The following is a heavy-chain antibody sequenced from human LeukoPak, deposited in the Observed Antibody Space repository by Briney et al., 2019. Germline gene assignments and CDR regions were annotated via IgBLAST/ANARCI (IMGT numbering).Heavy chain of an antibody. D-gene: IGHD3-22*01. CDR2: IYYSGST. Sequence: PSETLSLTRTVSGGSISSYYWSWIRQPPGKGLEWIGYIYYSGSTNYNPSLKSRVTISVDTSKNQFSLKLSSVTAADTAVYYCARGNYYDSSVDFDYWGQGTLVTVSS. CDR1: GGSISSYY. V-gene: IGHV4-59*01. J-gene: IGHJ4*02. CDR3: ARGNYYDSSVDFDY.